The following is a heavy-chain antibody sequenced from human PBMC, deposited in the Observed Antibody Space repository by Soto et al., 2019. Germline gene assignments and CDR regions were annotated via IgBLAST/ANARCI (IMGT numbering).Heavy chain of an antibody. CDR2: FDPEDGET. V-gene: IGHV1-24*01. CDR1: GYTLTELS. CDR3: ATVKSAYYDILTGPQGGIDC. Sequence: ASVKVSCKVSGYTLTELSMHWVRQAPGKGLEWMGGFDPEDGETIYAQKFQGRVTMTEDTSTDTVYMELSSLRSEETAVYYCATVKSAYYDILTGPQGGIDCWCQGDLVHVSS. D-gene: IGHD3-9*01. J-gene: IGHJ4*02.